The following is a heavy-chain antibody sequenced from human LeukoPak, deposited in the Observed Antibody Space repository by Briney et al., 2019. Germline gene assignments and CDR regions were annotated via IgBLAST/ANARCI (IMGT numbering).Heavy chain of an antibody. Sequence: SETLSLTCTVSGGSISSYYWSWIRQPAGKGLEWIGRIYTSGITYYNPSLKSRVTFLVDTSKNQFSLKVNSVTAADTAVYHCARARAYSSSWYYFDYWGQGTLVTVSS. D-gene: IGHD6-13*01. CDR1: GGSISSYY. V-gene: IGHV4-4*07. CDR2: IYTSGIT. CDR3: ARARAYSSSWYYFDY. J-gene: IGHJ4*02.